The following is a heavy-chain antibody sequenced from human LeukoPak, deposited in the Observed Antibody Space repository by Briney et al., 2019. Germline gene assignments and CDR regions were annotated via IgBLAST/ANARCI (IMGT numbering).Heavy chain of an antibody. V-gene: IGHV3-48*01. CDR2: ISSSSSTI. CDR1: GFTFSSYS. CDR3: ARARLYCSGGSCYSPGFDY. D-gene: IGHD2-15*01. J-gene: IGHJ4*02. Sequence: GGSLRLSCAASGFTFSSYSMNWVRQAPGKGLEWVSYISSSSSTIYYADSVKGRFTISRDNAKNSLYLQMNSLRAEDTAVYYCARARLYCSGGSCYSPGFDYWGQGTLVTVSS.